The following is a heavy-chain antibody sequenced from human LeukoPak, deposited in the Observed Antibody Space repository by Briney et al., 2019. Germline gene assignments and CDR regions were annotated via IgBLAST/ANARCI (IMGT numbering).Heavy chain of an antibody. CDR2: ISASGGST. J-gene: IGHJ5*01. CDR1: GFTFNNYA. CDR3: AKEPREYCSSTSCPNWFDS. V-gene: IGHV3-23*01. Sequence: GGSLRLSCAASGFTFNNYAMSWVRQAPGKGLEWVSAISASGGSTYYADSVKGRFTISRDNSENTLFLQMNSLRAEDTAVYYCAKEPREYCSSTSCPNWFDSWGQGTLVTVSS. D-gene: IGHD2-2*01.